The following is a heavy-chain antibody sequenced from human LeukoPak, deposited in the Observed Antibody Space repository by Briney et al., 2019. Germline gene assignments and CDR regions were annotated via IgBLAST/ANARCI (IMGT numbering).Heavy chain of an antibody. CDR2: MNPNSGNT. V-gene: IGHV1-8*01. J-gene: IGHJ4*02. Sequence: ASVKVSCKASGYTFTSYDINWVRQATGQGLEWMGWMNPNSGNTGYAQKFQGRVTMTRNTSISTAYMELSSLRSEDTAVYYCARGQGRYFDWLTETPQGHYWGQGTLVTVSS. CDR1: GYTFTSYD. D-gene: IGHD3-9*01. CDR3: ARGQGRYFDWLTETPQGHY.